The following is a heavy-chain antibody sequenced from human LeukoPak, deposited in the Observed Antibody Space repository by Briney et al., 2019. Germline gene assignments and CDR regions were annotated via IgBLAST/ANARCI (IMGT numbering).Heavy chain of an antibody. CDR1: GFTFSRDS. J-gene: IGHJ4*02. V-gene: IGHV3-30*03. Sequence: GGSLRLSCAASGFTFSRDSMNWVRQAPGKGLEWVALISYDGGNKYYKDSVKGRFTISRDNSKNTLYLQINSLRAEDTAVYYCARVGRSGGVFDSWGQGTLVTVSS. CDR2: ISYDGGNK. CDR3: ARVGRSGGVFDS. D-gene: IGHD3-10*01.